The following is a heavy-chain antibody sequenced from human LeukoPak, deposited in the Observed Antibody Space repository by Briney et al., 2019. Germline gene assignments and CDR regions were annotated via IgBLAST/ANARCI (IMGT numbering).Heavy chain of an antibody. CDR1: GDSISTYY. CDR3: ARELQLRV. J-gene: IGHJ4*02. D-gene: IGHD1-1*01. CDR2: IYTSGGA. Sequence: SETLSLTCSVSGDSISTYYWSWIRQSAGKGLEWIGRIYTSGGAKYSPSLKSRVSISVDETKNQVSLRLTSVTAADTAVYYCARELQLRVWGQGTLVTASS. V-gene: IGHV4-4*07.